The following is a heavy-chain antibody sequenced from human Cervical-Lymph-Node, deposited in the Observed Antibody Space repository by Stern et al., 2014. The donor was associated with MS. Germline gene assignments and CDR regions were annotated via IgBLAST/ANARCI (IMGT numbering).Heavy chain of an antibody. D-gene: IGHD6-13*01. CDR3: AHEIAAVVPFDY. CDR2: IYWDDDQ. V-gene: IGHV2-5*02. Sequence: QITLKESGPTMVKPTQTLTLTCTFSGFSLTTKGVGVGWIRQPPGKALEWLALIYWDDDQHYNPSLKNRLTITKDNSKNQVVLTLTDMDPVDTATYFCAHEIAAVVPFDYWGQGAQVTVSS. J-gene: IGHJ4*02. CDR1: GFSLTTKGVG.